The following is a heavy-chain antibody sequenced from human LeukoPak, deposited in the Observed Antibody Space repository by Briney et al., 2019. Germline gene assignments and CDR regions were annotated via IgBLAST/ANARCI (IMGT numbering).Heavy chain of an antibody. J-gene: IGHJ4*02. CDR1: GFTVSSNY. CDR2: IYSGGST. CDR3: AKDGYYGSGSNLAAGSGFLCDY. Sequence: GGSLRLSCAASGFTVSSNYMSWVRQAPGKGLEWVSVIYSGGSTYYADSVKGRFTISRDNSKNTLYLQMNSLRAEDTAVYYCAKDGYYGSGSNLAAGSGFLCDYWGQGTLVTVSS. D-gene: IGHD3-10*01. V-gene: IGHV3-66*01.